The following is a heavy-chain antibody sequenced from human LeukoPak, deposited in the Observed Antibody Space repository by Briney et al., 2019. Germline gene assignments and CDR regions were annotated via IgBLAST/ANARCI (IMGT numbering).Heavy chain of an antibody. CDR1: GFTFSSYW. J-gene: IGHJ6*03. Sequence: PGGSLRLSCAASGFTFSSYWMHWVRQAPGKGLVWVSRINSDGSSTSYADSVKGRFTISRDNAKNTLYLQMNSLRAEDTAVYYCVYRSSSVGSYYYMDVWGKGTTVTVSS. CDR2: INSDGSST. D-gene: IGHD6-6*01. CDR3: VYRSSSVGSYYYMDV. V-gene: IGHV3-74*01.